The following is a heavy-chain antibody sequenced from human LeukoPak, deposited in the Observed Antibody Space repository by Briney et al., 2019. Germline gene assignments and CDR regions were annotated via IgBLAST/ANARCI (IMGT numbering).Heavy chain of an antibody. CDR2: ISSSSSTI. CDR3: ARAFSHFYWLLRTFDY. Sequence: PGGSLRLSCAASGFTFSSYSMNWVRQAPGKGLEWVSYISSSSSTIYYADSVKGRFTISRDNAKNSLYLQMNSLRDEDTAVYYCARAFSHFYWLLRTFDYWGQGTLVNGSS. J-gene: IGHJ4*02. D-gene: IGHD3-9*01. V-gene: IGHV3-48*02. CDR1: GFTFSSYS.